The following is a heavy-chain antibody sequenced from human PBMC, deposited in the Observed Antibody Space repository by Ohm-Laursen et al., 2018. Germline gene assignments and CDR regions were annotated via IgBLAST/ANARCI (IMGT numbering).Heavy chain of an antibody. Sequence: SLRLSCAASGFTFSDSSMNWVRQAPGKGLEWISSISSRGGTISYADSVKGRFTISRDNDKNSVYLQMNSLRAEDTAVYYCATFYYDSSGYYGRGYFDYWGQGTLVTVSS. CDR1: GFTFSDSS. CDR3: ATFYYDSSGYYGRGYFDY. CDR2: ISSRGGTI. V-gene: IGHV3-48*01. J-gene: IGHJ4*02. D-gene: IGHD3-22*01.